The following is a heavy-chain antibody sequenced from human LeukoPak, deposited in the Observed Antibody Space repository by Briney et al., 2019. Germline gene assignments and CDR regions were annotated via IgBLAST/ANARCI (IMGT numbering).Heavy chain of an antibody. CDR2: IGSGDNSR. D-gene: IGHD3-22*01. Sequence: PGGSLRRSGVASGFTFSSYAMSWVGQAPGKGREWVSGIGSGDNSRYYADSVKSRFNISRDTSNNTLYLQMNGLRADDTAVYYCPKVNSLGRGYYDSSGYVDYWGQGTLVTVSS. V-gene: IGHV3-23*01. J-gene: IGHJ4*02. CDR1: GFTFSSYA. CDR3: PKVNSLGRGYYDSSGYVDY.